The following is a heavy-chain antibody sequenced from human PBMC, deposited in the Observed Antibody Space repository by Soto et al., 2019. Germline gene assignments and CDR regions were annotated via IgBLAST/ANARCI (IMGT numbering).Heavy chain of an antibody. J-gene: IGHJ4*02. V-gene: IGHV4-31*03. Sequence: QVQLQESGPGLVKPSQTLSLTCTVSGGSISSGGYYWSWLRQHPGKGLEWIGYINYSASTYYSPYLNSRVTISVDTSNNEFSLKLSSVTAADTAVYYCARGGLDYGDYHGIGNLDYWGQGSLLTVFS. D-gene: IGHD4-17*01. CDR1: GGSISSGGYY. CDR2: INYSAST. CDR3: ARGGLDYGDYHGIGNLDY.